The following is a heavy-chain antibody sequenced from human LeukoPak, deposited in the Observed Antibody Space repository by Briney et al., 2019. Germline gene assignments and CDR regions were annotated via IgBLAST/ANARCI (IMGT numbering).Heavy chain of an antibody. J-gene: IGHJ4*02. CDR2: ISAYNGNT. D-gene: IGHD6-19*01. V-gene: IGHV1-18*01. CDR3: ARDPTGYSSGWYSGGGTYYFDY. CDR1: GYTFTSYG. Sequence: ASVTVSCKASGYTFTSYGISWVRQAPGQGLEWMGWISAYNGNTNYAQKLQGRVTMTTDTSTSTAYIELRSLRSDDSAVYYCARDPTGYSSGWYSGGGTYYFDYWGQGTLVTVSS.